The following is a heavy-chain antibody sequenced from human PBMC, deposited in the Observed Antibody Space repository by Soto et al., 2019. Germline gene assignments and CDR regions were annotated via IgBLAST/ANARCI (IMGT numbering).Heavy chain of an antibody. CDR2: IYYTGTT. V-gene: IGHV4-59*01. CDR1: GVSISSSY. J-gene: IGHJ4*02. Sequence: PSETLSLTCTVSGVSISSSYWSRLRQSPGTGLEWIGYIYYTGTTNYNPSLKRRVTISLDTAKNQFPLNVNSLTTADTAVYFCARGVGSSPPRYWGRGTLVTV. CDR3: ARGVGSSPPRY. D-gene: IGHD1-26*01.